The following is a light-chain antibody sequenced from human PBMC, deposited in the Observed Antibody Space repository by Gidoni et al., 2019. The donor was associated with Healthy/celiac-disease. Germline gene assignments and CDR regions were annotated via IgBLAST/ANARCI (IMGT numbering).Light chain of an antibody. J-gene: IGKJ1*01. V-gene: IGKV3-20*01. CDR1: QSVSSSY. Sequence: IVLTHSPVTLSLSPGERATLSCRASQSVSSSYLAWYQQKPGQAHRLLIDGASSRATGIPDRFSGSGSGTDFTLTISRLEPEDFAVYYCQQYGSSPWTFGQGTKVEIK. CDR2: GAS. CDR3: QQYGSSPWT.